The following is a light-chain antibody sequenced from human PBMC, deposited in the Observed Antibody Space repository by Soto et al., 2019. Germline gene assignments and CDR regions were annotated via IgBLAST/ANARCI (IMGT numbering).Light chain of an antibody. CDR2: LGS. Sequence: DSVMTQSALSLPVSRGEPASTSCRSSQSLLYSNGYNYLDWYLQKPGVSPQLLIYLGSNRASGVTDRFSGSVSGTDYTLKISRVEAEDVGLYYCMQALQAPLRFAQGTKVDI. V-gene: IGKV2-28*01. CDR1: QSLLYSNGYNY. J-gene: IGKJ1*01. CDR3: MQALQAPLR.